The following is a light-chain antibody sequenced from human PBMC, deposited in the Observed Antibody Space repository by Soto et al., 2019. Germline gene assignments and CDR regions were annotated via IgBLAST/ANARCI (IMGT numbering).Light chain of an antibody. CDR3: QETNIFPYT. V-gene: IGKV1-12*01. Sequence: DIQMTQSPSSVSASVGDRVTITCRASQHVSSWLAWFQHKPGKAPKSLIYAASSLQSWAPSRFSGSGSGTHFPLIIRRLQHEDFATYYCQETNIFPYTFGQGTKLEIK. CDR1: QHVSSW. J-gene: IGKJ2*01. CDR2: AAS.